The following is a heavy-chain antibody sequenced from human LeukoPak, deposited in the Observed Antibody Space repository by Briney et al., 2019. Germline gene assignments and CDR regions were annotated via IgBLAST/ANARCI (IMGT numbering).Heavy chain of an antibody. CDR1: GFTFSIYA. CDR2: ISGSGGST. CDR3: AKDLYGSGSYYSD. D-gene: IGHD3-10*01. Sequence: GGSLRLSCAASGFTFSIYAMSWVRQAPGKGLEWVSAISGSGGSTYYADSVKGRFTISRDNSKNTLYLQMNSLRAEDTAVYYCAKDLYGSGSYYSDWGQGTLVTVSS. J-gene: IGHJ4*02. V-gene: IGHV3-23*01.